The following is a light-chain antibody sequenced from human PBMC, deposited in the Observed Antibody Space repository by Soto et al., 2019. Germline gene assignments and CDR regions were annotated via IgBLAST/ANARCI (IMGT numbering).Light chain of an antibody. CDR3: AAWDHSLNARV. Sequence: QSVLTQPPSASGTPGQRVTIFCSGSSSNIGSNTVNWYQQLPGTAPKLLIYSNNQRPSGVPDRFSGSKSGTSASLAISGLQSEDAADYYCAAWDHSLNARVFGGGTKVTVL. J-gene: IGLJ3*02. CDR1: SSNIGSNT. CDR2: SNN. V-gene: IGLV1-44*01.